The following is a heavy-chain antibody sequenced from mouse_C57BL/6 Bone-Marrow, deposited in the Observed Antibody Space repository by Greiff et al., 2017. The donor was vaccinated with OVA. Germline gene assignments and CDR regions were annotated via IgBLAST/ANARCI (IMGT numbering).Heavy chain of an antibody. Sequence: QVQLKQSGAELARPGASVKLSCKASGYTFTSYGISWVKQRNGQGLEWIGEIYPRSGNTYYNEKFKGKATLTADKSSSTAYMELRSLTSEDSAVYFCARYYYGSSYRYWYFDVWGTGTTVTVSS. J-gene: IGHJ1*03. V-gene: IGHV1-81*01. CDR1: GYTFTSYG. D-gene: IGHD1-1*01. CDR2: IYPRSGNT. CDR3: ARYYYGSSYRYWYFDV.